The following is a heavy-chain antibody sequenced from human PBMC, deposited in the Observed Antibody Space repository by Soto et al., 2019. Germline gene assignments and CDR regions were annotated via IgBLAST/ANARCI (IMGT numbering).Heavy chain of an antibody. Sequence: QVQLQQWGAGLLKPSETLSLTCAVYGGSFSGYQWTWIRQTPGKGLEWIGEINDSGNINYNPSLKSRVTFLVDMAKKQIYLKLSAVTAADTAFYYCARGLILWFGELSRRGGYYYIMGVWGKGTTVTVSS. D-gene: IGHD3-10*01. CDR1: GGSFSGYQ. CDR2: INDSGNI. CDR3: ARGLILWFGELSRRGGYYYIMGV. V-gene: IGHV4-34*01. J-gene: IGHJ6*03.